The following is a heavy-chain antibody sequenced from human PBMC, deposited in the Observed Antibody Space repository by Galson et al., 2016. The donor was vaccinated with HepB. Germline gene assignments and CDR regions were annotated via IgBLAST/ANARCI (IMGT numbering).Heavy chain of an antibody. CDR1: GYTFTSYG. V-gene: IGHV1-18*04. CDR3: ARRLEWLDV. Sequence: SVKVSCKASGYTFTSYGINWVRQAPGQGLEWLGWISVHNYNTNYAQKLQGRVTMTTDTSTSTAYMEMRNRRSDDTAVYYCARRLEWLDVWGQGTTVIVSS. D-gene: IGHD2-8*01. CDR2: ISVHNYNT. J-gene: IGHJ6*02.